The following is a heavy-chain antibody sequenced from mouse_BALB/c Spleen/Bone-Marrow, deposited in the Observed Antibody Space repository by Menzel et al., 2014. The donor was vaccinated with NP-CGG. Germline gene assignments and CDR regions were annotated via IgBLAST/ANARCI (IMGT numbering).Heavy chain of an antibody. CDR1: GYTFTSYW. CDR3: ARRELGPRWFTY. CDR2: IDPSDSYT. J-gene: IGHJ3*01. V-gene: IGHV1-69*02. Sequence: QVQLKESGAEFVKPGASVKLSCKASGYTFTSYWMHWVKQRPGQGLEWIGEIDPSDSYTNYNQKFKGKATLTVDKSSSTAYMQLSSLTSEYSAVYYCARRELGPRWFTYWGQGTLVTVSA. D-gene: IGHD3-1*01.